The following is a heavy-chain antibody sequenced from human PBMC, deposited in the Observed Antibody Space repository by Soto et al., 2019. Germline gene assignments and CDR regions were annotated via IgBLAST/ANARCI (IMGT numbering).Heavy chain of an antibody. CDR2: ISYDGGNK. D-gene: IGHD2-15*01. CDR3: ARGIGYCSGGSCQPYYYYGMDV. CDR1: GFTFSSYW. V-gene: IGHV3-30-3*01. Sequence: GGSLRLSCAASGFTFSSYWMHWVRQAPGKGLESVAVISYDGGNKDYADSVKGRFTISRDNSKNTLYLQMNSLRAEDTAVYYYARGIGYCSGGSCQPYYYYGMDVWGQGTTVTVSS. J-gene: IGHJ6*02.